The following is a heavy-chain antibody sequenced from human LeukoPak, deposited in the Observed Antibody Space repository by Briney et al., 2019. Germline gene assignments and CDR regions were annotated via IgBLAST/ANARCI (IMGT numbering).Heavy chain of an antibody. D-gene: IGHD2-2*01. CDR2: ISPYKGNT. Sequence: ASVTVTCKASGYTFPNLGISGVRQAPGQGLEGMGWISPYKGNTNYDQKFRGRDTMTTDTSTRTAYMDLRRLRPDDTAVYYCARGGVVPPEAKSWFDPWGQGTLVTVSS. CDR3: ARGGVVPPEAKSWFDP. CDR1: GYTFPNLG. J-gene: IGHJ5*02. V-gene: IGHV1-18*01.